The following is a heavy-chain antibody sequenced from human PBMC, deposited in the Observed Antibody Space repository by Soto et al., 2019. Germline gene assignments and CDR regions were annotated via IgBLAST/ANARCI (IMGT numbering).Heavy chain of an antibody. CDR2: ISGSGGST. V-gene: IGHV3-23*01. J-gene: IGHJ4*02. CDR3: AKDEVFGVAKPDYFDY. D-gene: IGHD3-3*01. CDR1: GFTFSSYA. Sequence: EVQLLESGGGLVQPGGSLRLSCAASGFTFSSYAMSWVRQAPGKGLEWVSAISGSGGSTYYADSVKGRFTISRDNSKNTLYLQMNSLRAEDTAVYYCAKDEVFGVAKPDYFDYWGQGTLVTVSS.